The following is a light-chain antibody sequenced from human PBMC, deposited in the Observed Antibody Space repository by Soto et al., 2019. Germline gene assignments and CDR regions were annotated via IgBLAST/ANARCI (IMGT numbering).Light chain of an antibody. CDR1: QSVSSNY. J-gene: IGKJ4*02. V-gene: IGKV3-20*01. CDR3: QQYGSSPHT. CDR2: GAS. Sequence: EIVLTQSPGTLSLSPGESATLSCRASQSVSSNYLAWYQQQPGQAPRLLIYGASSRATGIPDRFSGSGSGTDFTLIISRLEPEDLAVYYCQQYGSSPHTFGGGTKVEIK.